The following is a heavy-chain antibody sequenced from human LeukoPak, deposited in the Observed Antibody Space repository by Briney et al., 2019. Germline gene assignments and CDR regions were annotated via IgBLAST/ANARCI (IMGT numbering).Heavy chain of an antibody. CDR3: ARGYRKWEPPDY. D-gene: IGHD1-26*01. J-gene: IGHJ4*02. CDR2: IYYSGST. Sequence: SQTLSLTCTVSGGSISSGGYYWSWIRQHPGKGLEWIGYIYYSGSTYYNPSLKSRVTISVDTSKNQFSLKLSSVTAADTAVYYCARGYRKWEPPDYWGQGTLVTVSS. V-gene: IGHV4-31*03. CDR1: GGSISSGGYY.